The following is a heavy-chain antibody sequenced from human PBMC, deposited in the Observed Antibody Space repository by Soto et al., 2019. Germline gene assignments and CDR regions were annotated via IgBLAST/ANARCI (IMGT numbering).Heavy chain of an antibody. CDR1: GGSFNDYY. D-gene: IGHD3-10*01. CDR3: ARSGHLFDY. CDR2: INHTGHT. Sequence: QVQLQQWGAGLLKPSETLSLTCAVYGGSFNDYYWSWIRQPPGKGLEWIGEINHTGHTNYNPSLKNLVTISVDTSKNQFSLKRSSVAAADTAVYYCARSGHLFDYWGQGILVTVSS. J-gene: IGHJ4*02. V-gene: IGHV4-34*01.